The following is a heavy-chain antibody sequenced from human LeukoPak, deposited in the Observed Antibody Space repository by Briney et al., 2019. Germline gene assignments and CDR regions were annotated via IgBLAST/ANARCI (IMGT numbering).Heavy chain of an antibody. Sequence: ASVKVSCKTSEYPFTSYYIHWVRQAPGPGLEWMGLINPSSGSTSYAQKFLGRVTMTRDTSTSTVHMDLSSLRSEDMAVYYCARPGSPAAGASDFHHWGQGTLVTVSS. V-gene: IGHV1-46*01. CDR1: EYPFTSYY. CDR3: ARPGSPAAGASDFHH. D-gene: IGHD6-13*01. CDR2: INPSSGST. J-gene: IGHJ1*01.